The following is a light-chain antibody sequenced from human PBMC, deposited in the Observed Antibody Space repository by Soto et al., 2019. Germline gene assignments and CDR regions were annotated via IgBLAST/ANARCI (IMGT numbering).Light chain of an antibody. CDR1: QSVDSNC. CDR2: GAS. V-gene: IGKV3-20*01. CDR3: QQYGSSPQT. Sequence: EIVLTQSPGTLSLSPGERATLSCRTSQSVDSNCLAWYQQKPGQAPRLLIYGASNRATVIPDRFSGSGSGTDFTLTISRLEPEDFAVYYCQQYGSSPQTFGQGTRGEVK. J-gene: IGKJ1*01.